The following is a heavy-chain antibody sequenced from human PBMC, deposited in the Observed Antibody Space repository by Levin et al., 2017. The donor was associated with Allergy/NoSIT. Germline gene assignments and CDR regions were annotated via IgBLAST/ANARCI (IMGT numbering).Heavy chain of an antibody. Sequence: SETLSLTCAVYGGSFSGYYWSWIRQPPGKGLEWIGEINHSGSTNYNPSLKSRVTISVDTSKNQFSLKLSSVTAADTAVYYCARGVVPAAIRGNYYYYYGMDVWGQGTTVTVSS. CDR1: GGSFSGYY. CDR3: ARGVVPAAIRGNYYYYYGMDV. D-gene: IGHD2-2*02. CDR2: INHSGST. V-gene: IGHV4-34*01. J-gene: IGHJ6*02.